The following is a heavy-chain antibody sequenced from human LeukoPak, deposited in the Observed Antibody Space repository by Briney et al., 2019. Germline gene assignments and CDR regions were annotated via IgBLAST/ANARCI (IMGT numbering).Heavy chain of an antibody. V-gene: IGHV4-39*01. CDR2: IYYSGST. Sequence: SETLSLTCTVSGGSISSSRYYWGWIRQPPGKGLEWIGSIYYSGSTYYNPSLKSRVTISVDTSKNQFSLKLSSVTAADTAVYYCARNIQLWFFDYWGQGTLVPVSS. D-gene: IGHD5-18*01. CDR3: ARNIQLWFFDY. J-gene: IGHJ4*02. CDR1: GGSISSSRYY.